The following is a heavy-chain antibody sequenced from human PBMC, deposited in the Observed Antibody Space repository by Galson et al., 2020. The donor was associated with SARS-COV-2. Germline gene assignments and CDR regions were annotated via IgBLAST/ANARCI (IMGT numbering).Heavy chain of an antibody. D-gene: IGHD3-10*01. CDR3: AREYYGSGSPLDY. Sequence: SETLSLTCTVSGSSISSSSYYWGWIRQPPGKGLEWIGSIYYSGSTYYNPSLKSRVTISVDTSKNQFSLKLSSVTAADTAVYYCAREYYGSGSPLDYWGQGTLVTVSS. CDR2: IYYSGST. J-gene: IGHJ4*02. V-gene: IGHV4-39*07. CDR1: GSSISSSSYY.